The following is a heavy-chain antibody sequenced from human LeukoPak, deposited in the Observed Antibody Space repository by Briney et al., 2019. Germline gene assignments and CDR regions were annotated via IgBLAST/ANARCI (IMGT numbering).Heavy chain of an antibody. CDR3: AKELGVVVIRSAAFDI. D-gene: IGHD3-22*01. J-gene: IGHJ3*02. CDR1: GFTFSSYS. Sequence: GGSLRLSCAASGFTFSSYSMNWVRQAPGKGLEWVSAISGSGGSTYYADSVKGRFTISRDNSKNTLYLQMNSLRAEDTAVYYCAKELGVVVIRSAAFDIWGQGTMVTVSS. CDR2: ISGSGGST. V-gene: IGHV3-23*01.